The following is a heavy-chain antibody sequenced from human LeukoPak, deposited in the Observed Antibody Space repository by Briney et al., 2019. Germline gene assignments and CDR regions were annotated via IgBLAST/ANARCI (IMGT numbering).Heavy chain of an antibody. CDR1: GFTFSSSA. D-gene: IGHD2-2*01. J-gene: IGHJ6*03. CDR2: ISGSGGTT. V-gene: IGHV3-23*01. Sequence: PGGSLRLSCAASGFTFSSSAMSWVRQAPGKGLEWVSGISGSGGTTHYADSVKGRFTISRDNSKNTLYLQMNSLRAEDTAVYYCARDRCSSTSCGENYYYYYMDVWGKGTTVTISS. CDR3: ARDRCSSTSCGENYYYYYMDV.